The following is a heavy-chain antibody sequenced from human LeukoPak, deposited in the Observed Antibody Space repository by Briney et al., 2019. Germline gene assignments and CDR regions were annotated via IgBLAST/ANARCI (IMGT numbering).Heavy chain of an antibody. CDR3: AREGGPYRPLDY. Sequence: KPSETPSLTCGVSGXSISSTNWWTWVRQPPGEGLEWIGEVHLSGRTNYNPSLESRVTMSVDMSENHISLKLTSVTAADTAVYYCAREGGPYRPLDYSGQGTLVTVSS. CDR1: GXSISSTNW. J-gene: IGHJ4*02. CDR2: VHLSGRT. V-gene: IGHV4-4*02.